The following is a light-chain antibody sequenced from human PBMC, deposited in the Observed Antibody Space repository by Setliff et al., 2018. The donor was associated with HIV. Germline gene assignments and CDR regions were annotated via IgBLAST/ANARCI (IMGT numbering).Light chain of an antibody. CDR3: NSYTSSSTLPYV. CDR1: SSDVGGYIY. Sequence: QSVLTQPASVSGSPGQSITISCTGTSSDVGGYIYVSWYQQHPGKAPKLMIYEVSNRPSGVSNRFSGSKSGNTASLTISGLQAEDEAEYYCNSYTSSSTLPYVFGTGTKVTVL. CDR2: EVS. J-gene: IGLJ1*01. V-gene: IGLV2-14*01.